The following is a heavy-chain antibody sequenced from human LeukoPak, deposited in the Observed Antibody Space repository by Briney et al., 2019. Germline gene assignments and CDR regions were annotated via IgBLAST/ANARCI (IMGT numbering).Heavy chain of an antibody. CDR2: ISSSSSYI. CDR3: ASSVVPAAVLDY. V-gene: IGHV3-21*01. D-gene: IGHD2-2*01. J-gene: IGHJ4*02. Sequence: GGSLRLSCAASGFTFSSYSMNWIRQAPGKGLEWVSSISSSSSYIYYADSVKGLFTISRDNAKNSLYLQMNSLRAEDTAVYYCASSVVPAAVLDYWGQGTLVTVSS. CDR1: GFTFSSYS.